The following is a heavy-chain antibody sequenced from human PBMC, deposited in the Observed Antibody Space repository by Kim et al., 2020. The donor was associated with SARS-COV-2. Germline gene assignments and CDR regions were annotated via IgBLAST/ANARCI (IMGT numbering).Heavy chain of an antibody. V-gene: IGHV3-21*01. CDR2: ISSSSSYI. CDR1: GFTFSSYS. CDR3: ARGLAATSWWEYFQH. J-gene: IGHJ1*01. D-gene: IGHD2-15*01. Sequence: GGSLRLSCAASGFTFSSYSMNWVRQAPGKGLEWVSSISSSSSYIYYADSVKGRFTISRDNAKNSLYLQMNSLRAEDTAVYYCARGLAATSWWEYFQHWGQATLVTVAS.